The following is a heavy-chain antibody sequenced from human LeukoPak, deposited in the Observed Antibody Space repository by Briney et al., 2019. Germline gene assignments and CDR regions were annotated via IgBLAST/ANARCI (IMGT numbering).Heavy chain of an antibody. J-gene: IGHJ6*03. D-gene: IGHD2-2*01. Sequence: SETLSLTCTVSGGSISSYYWGWIRQPPGKGLEWIGYIYYSGSTNYNPSLKSRVTISVDTSKNQFSLKLSSVTAADTAVYYCAREDSSTSSYYYYMDVWGKGTTVTVSS. V-gene: IGHV4-59*01. CDR3: AREDSSTSSYYYYMDV. CDR2: IYYSGST. CDR1: GGSISSYY.